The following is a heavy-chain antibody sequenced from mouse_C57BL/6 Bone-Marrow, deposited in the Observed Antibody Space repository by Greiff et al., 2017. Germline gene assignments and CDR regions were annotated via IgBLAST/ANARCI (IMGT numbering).Heavy chain of an antibody. CDR1: GYTFTSYW. Sequence: QVQLQQPGAELVLPGASVKLSCKASGYTFTSYWMHWVKQRPGQGLEWIGEIDPSDSYTNYNQKFKGTSTLTVDTSSSPATMQPSSLTSEDSAVYYCSGGLAWFAYGGQGPLVTVSA. D-gene: IGHD3-1*01. CDR2: IDPSDSYT. CDR3: SGGLAWFAY. J-gene: IGHJ3*01. V-gene: IGHV1-69*01.